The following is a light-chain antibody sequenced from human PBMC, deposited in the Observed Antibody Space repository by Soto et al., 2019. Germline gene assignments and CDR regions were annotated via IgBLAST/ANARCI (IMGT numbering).Light chain of an antibody. CDR2: DVS. V-gene: IGKV3-20*01. Sequence: EKVMTRSPATVSVSTGERATLSGRASQSVSSNLAWYQQKTGQAHSLLIYDVSTRAPGIPDRFSGSGSGTDFALTIRRVETEELAMYFCQLYGSSPGTVGKGTKVDIK. CDR1: QSVSSN. J-gene: IGKJ1*01. CDR3: QLYGSSPGT.